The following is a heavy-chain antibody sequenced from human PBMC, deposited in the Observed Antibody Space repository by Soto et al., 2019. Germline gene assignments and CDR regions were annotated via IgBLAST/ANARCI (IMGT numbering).Heavy chain of an antibody. D-gene: IGHD4-17*01. CDR1: VFTFSTYG. CDR2: ISYDGTNK. J-gene: IGHJ6*02. V-gene: IGHV3-30*18. Sequence: QVQLVESGGGEVQPGRSLTISCADSVFTFSTYGLHWVRQTPGKGLEWVAVISYDGTNKFYSESVKGRFTISRDNFKNTLTLQMNSLRADDTAVYSCAKDLQSYGDYDYYCYGMDVWGLGTRVTVSS. CDR3: AKDLQSYGDYDYYCYGMDV.